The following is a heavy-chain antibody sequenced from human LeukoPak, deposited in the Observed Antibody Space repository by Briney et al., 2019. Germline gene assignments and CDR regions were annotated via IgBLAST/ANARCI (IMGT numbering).Heavy chain of an antibody. Sequence: KPSETLSLTCTASGGSISSYYWSWIRQPAGKGLEWIGRIYTSGSTNYNPSLKSRVTMSVDTSKNQFSLKLSSVTAADTAVYYCARANLDYDILTGLLLGTYYFDHWGQGTLVTVSS. CDR2: IYTSGST. CDR3: ARANLDYDILTGLLLGTYYFDH. CDR1: GGSISSYY. D-gene: IGHD3-9*01. V-gene: IGHV4-4*07. J-gene: IGHJ4*02.